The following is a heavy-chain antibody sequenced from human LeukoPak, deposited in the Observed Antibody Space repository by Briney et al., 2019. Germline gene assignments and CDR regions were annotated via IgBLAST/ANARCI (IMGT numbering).Heavy chain of an antibody. V-gene: IGHV3-23*01. CDR1: GFTFSSYA. CDR3: ASAYYYDSSGLDAFDI. J-gene: IGHJ3*02. Sequence: GGSLRLSCAASGFTFSSYAMSWVRQAPGKGLEWVSAISGSGGSTYYADSVKGRFTISRDNSKNTLYLQMNSLRAEDTAVYYCASAYYYDSSGLDAFDIWGQGTMVTVSS. CDR2: ISGSGGST. D-gene: IGHD3-22*01.